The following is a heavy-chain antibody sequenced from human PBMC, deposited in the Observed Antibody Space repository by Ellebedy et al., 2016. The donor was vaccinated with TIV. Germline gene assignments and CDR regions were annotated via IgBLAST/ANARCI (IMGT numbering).Heavy chain of an antibody. CDR1: GFTFSDHY. J-gene: IGHJ6*02. Sequence: PGGSLRLSCAASGFTFSDHYMDWVRQAQGKGLGWVGRSRNKANSYTTEYAASVKGRFTISRDDSKNSVYLQMNSLKTEDTAVYYCARDLPSYSGKWDVWGQGTTVTVSS. V-gene: IGHV3-72*01. CDR2: SRNKANSYTT. D-gene: IGHD3-10*01. CDR3: ARDLPSYSGKWDV.